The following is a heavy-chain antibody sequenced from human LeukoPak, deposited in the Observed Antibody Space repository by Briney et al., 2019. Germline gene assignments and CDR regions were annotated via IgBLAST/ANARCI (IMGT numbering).Heavy chain of an antibody. V-gene: IGHV5-10-1*01. CDR2: IDPSDSYT. J-gene: IGHJ4*02. D-gene: IGHD2-2*01. CDR1: GYSFTSYW. CDR3: ARQDCSSTSCYYYFDY. Sequence: GESLRISCKGSGYSFTSYWISWVRQMPGKGLEWMGRIDPSDSYTNYSPSFQGHVTISADKSISTAYLQWSSLKASDTAIYYCARQDCSSTSCYYYFDYWGQGTLVTVSS.